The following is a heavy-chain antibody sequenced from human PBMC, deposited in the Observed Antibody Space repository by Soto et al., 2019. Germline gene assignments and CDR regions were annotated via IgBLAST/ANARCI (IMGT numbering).Heavy chain of an antibody. V-gene: IGHV3-9*01. CDR1: GFIFDDFA. CDR3: TKVGGLYDFWSGPLHFDL. J-gene: IGHJ4*02. CDR2: ISWNSGSI. D-gene: IGHD3-3*01. Sequence: EGQLVESGGGFVQPGRSLRLSCAGSGFIFDDFALHWVRQAPGKGLEWVSGISWNSGSIGYADAVTGRFTISRDNANQYLYLQLNRLRVEDTALYYCTKVGGLYDFWSGPLHFDLWGQGTLVTVSS.